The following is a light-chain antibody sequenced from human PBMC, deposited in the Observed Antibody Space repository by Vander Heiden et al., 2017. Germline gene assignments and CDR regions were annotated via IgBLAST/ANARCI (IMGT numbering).Light chain of an antibody. CDR2: AGS. Sequence: DTQMTQSPSSLSASVGDRVTITCRASQSISSYLNWYQQKQGKAPKRLIYAGSSLQSGVTSRFSGSGSGTDFTITISSLQHEDFATYYCRQSYSTPFTFGPGTKVEIK. CDR3: RQSYSTPFT. V-gene: IGKV1-39*01. CDR1: QSISSY. J-gene: IGKJ3*01.